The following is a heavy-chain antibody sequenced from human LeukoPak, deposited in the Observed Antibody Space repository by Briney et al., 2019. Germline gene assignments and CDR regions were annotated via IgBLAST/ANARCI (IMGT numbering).Heavy chain of an antibody. J-gene: IGHJ2*01. CDR3: VQLLDDNPIRWYFGL. CDR1: GFTFSSYA. CDR2: ISGSGGST. D-gene: IGHD1-14*01. V-gene: IGHV3-23*01. Sequence: GGPLRLSCAASGFTFSSYAMSWVRQAPGKGLEWVSAISGSGGSTYYADSVKGLFTISRDNSKNTLYLQMSSLRAEDTAVYYCVQLLDDNPIRWYFGLWGRGTLVTVSS.